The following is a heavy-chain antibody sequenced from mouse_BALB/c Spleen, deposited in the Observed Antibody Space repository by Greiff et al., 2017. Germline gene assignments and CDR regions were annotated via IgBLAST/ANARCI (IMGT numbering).Heavy chain of an antibody. Sequence: EVMLVESGGGLVKPGGSLKLSCAASGFTFSSYAMSWVRQTPEKRLEWVATISSGGSYTYYPDSVKGRFTISRDNAKNTLYLQMSSLRSEDTAMYYCARHGAYDGYYGDYWGQGTSVTVSA. J-gene: IGHJ4*01. D-gene: IGHD2-3*01. CDR1: GFTFSSYA. V-gene: IGHV5-9-3*01. CDR2: ISSGGSYT. CDR3: ARHGAYDGYYGDY.